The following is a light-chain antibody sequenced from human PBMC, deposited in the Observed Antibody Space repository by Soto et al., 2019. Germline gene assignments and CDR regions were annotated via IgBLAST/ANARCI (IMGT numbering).Light chain of an antibody. CDR2: DDD. CDR1: SSNIGGNS. Sequence: QSVMSQPPSVSAAPGQRVTISCSGSSSNIGGNSVSWYQQLPGTAPELLIYDDDQRPSGIPDRFSGSKSGTSATLGITGFQTGDEADYYCGSWDSSLSAYVFGTGTKVTVL. J-gene: IGLJ1*01. CDR3: GSWDSSLSAYV. V-gene: IGLV1-51*01.